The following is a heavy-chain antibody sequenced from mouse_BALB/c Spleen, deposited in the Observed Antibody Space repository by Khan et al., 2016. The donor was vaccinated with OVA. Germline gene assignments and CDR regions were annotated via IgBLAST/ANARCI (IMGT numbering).Heavy chain of an antibody. V-gene: IGHV3-2*02. CDR3: SRSIMAN. Sequence: EVELVESGPGLVKPSQSLSLTCTVTGYSITSDYAWNWIRQFPGNKLEWMGYISYSGSTSSNPSLKSRISITRDTSKNQFFLPLNSVTTEDTATYYCSRSIMANWGQGTTLTVSS. CDR1: GYSITSDYA. J-gene: IGHJ2*01. CDR2: ISYSGST.